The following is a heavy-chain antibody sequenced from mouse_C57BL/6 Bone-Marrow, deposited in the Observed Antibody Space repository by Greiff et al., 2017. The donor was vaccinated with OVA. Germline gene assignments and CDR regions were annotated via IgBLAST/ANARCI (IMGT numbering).Heavy chain of an antibody. CDR1: GYTFTDYE. CDR2: IDPETGGT. V-gene: IGHV1-15*01. J-gene: IGHJ2*01. Sequence: VQLQQSGAELVRPGASVTLSCKASGYTFTDYEMHWVKQTPVHGLEWIGAIDPETGGTASNQKFKGKAILTADKSSSTAYMELRSLTSEDSAVYYCTRFLYDYDGYWGQGTTLTVSS. D-gene: IGHD2-4*01. CDR3: TRFLYDYDGY.